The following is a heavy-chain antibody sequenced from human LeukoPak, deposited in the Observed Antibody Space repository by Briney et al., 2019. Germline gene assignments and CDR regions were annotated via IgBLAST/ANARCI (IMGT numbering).Heavy chain of an antibody. CDR3: AKDGGSSWYDGFYFDY. V-gene: IGHV3-23*01. J-gene: IGHJ4*02. Sequence: PGGSLRLSCAASGFTFNSYAMSWVRQAPGKGLEGVSVISGSAGSTYYADSVKGRFTISRDNSKNTLYLQMNSLRAEDTAVYYCAKDGGSSWYDGFYFDYWGQGTLVTVSS. D-gene: IGHD6-13*01. CDR2: ISGSAGST. CDR1: GFTFNSYA.